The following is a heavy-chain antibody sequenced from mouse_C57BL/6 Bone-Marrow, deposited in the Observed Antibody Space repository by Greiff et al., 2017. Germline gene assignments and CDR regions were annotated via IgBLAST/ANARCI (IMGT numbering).Heavy chain of an antibody. CDR2: IGPGSGST. CDR3: ARSFITTVVAEGYFDV. CDR1: GYTFTDYY. V-gene: IGHV1-77*01. D-gene: IGHD1-1*01. Sequence: QVQLQQSGAELVKPGASVKISCKASGYTFTDYYINWVKQRPGQGLEWIGKIGPGSGSTYYNEKFKGKATLTADKSSSTAYMQLSSLTSEDSAVYFCARSFITTVVAEGYFDVWGTGTTVTVSS. J-gene: IGHJ1*03.